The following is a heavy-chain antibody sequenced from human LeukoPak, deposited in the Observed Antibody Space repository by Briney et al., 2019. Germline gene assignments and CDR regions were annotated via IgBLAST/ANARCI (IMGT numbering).Heavy chain of an antibody. CDR2: INPSGGNT. V-gene: IGHV1-46*01. D-gene: IGHD2-2*01. CDR3: ATLTVVPAAPFDY. CDR1: GYTFTSYY. J-gene: IGHJ4*02. Sequence: ASVKVSCKASGYTFTSYYMHWVRQAPGQGLEWMGIINPSGGNTSYAQKFQGRVTMTRDTSTSTVYMELSSLRSEDTAVYYCATLTVVPAAPFDYWGQGTLVTVSS.